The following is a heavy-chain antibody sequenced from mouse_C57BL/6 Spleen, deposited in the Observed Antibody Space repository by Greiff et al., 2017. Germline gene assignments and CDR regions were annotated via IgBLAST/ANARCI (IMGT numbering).Heavy chain of an antibody. CDR1: GFTFSDYG. D-gene: IGHD1-1*01. V-gene: IGHV5-17*01. J-gene: IGHJ2*01. CDR3: ARFSVTVVATDY. CDR2: ISSGSSTI. Sequence: EVQLVESGGGLVKPGGSLKLSCVASGFTFSDYGMHWVRQAPEKGLEWVAYISSGSSTIYYADTVKGRFTISRDNAKNTLFLQMTSLRSEDTAMYYCARFSVTVVATDYWGQGTTLTVSS.